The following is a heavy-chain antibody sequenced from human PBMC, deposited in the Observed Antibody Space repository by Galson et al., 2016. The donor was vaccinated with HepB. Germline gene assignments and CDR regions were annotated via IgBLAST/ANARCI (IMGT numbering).Heavy chain of an antibody. CDR3: ARGLSGYCSSTSCQNYYGMDV. D-gene: IGHD2-2*03. CDR2: INHSGST. J-gene: IGHJ6*02. V-gene: IGHV4-34*01. Sequence: SETLSLTCAVYGGSFSGYYWSWIRQPPGKGLEWIGEINHSGSTNYNPSLKSRVTISVDTSKNQFSLKLSSVTAADTAVYYCARGLSGYCSSTSCQNYYGMDVWGQGTTVTVSS. CDR1: GGSFSGYY.